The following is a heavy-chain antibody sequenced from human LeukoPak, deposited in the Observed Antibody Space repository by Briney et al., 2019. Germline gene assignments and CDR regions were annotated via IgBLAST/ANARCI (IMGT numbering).Heavy chain of an antibody. D-gene: IGHD6-19*01. CDR3: ARLRALAGYSSGYDAFDI. J-gene: IGHJ3*02. CDR2: IYYSGST. CDR1: GGSISSSSYY. Sequence: NPSETLSLTCTVSGGSISSSSYYWGWIRQPPGKGLEWIGSIYYSGSTYYNSSLKSRVTISVDTSKNQFSLKLSSVTAADTAVYYCARLRALAGYSSGYDAFDIWGQGTMVTVSS. V-gene: IGHV4-39*01.